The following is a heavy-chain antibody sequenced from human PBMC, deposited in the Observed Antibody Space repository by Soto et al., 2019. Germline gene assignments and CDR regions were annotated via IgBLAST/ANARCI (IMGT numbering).Heavy chain of an antibody. J-gene: IGHJ3*02. CDR2: ISYDGSEK. Sequence: GGSLRLSCAASRFPFSTYGMHWVRQAPGKGLEWVAVISYDGSEKYYADSVKGRFTISRDNSKNTLYLQMDSLRTEDTAVYFCAKAWRYNYDTDAFDIWGQGTMVTVSS. V-gene: IGHV3-30*18. CDR3: AKAWRYNYDTDAFDI. CDR1: RFPFSTYG. D-gene: IGHD5-18*01.